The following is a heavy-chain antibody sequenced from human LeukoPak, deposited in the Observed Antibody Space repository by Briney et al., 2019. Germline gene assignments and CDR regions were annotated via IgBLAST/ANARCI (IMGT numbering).Heavy chain of an antibody. CDR3: ARSGGDRVEMPTIIDY. D-gene: IGHD3-10*01. CDR1: GGSSRSYY. CDR2: IHYSGST. J-gene: IGHJ4*02. Sequence: SETLSLTCTVSGGSSRSYYWSWIRQPPGKGLEWIGYIHYSGSTKYNPSLKSRVTILVDTSENEFSLRLSSVTAADTAVYYCARSGGDRVEMPTIIDYWGQGTLVTVSS. V-gene: IGHV4-59*01.